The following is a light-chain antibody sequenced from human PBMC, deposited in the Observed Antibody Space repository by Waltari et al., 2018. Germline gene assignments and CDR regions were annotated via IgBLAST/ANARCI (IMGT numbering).Light chain of an antibody. Sequence: DIQMTQSPSSLSASVRDTVTITCRASQSVSSWLAWYQQKPGKAPKLLIYKASSLQSGVPSRFSGSGSGTDFTLIISSLQPEDFATYYCLQYSSSPYSFGQGTKVEIK. CDR3: LQYSSSPYS. V-gene: IGKV1-12*01. CDR2: KAS. CDR1: QSVSSW. J-gene: IGKJ2*03.